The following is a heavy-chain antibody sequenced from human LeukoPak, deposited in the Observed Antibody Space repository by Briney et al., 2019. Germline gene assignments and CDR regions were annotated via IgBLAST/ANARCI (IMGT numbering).Heavy chain of an antibody. CDR1: GGTLSRYA. D-gene: IGHD3-10*01. Sequence: TVKLSCKASGGTLSRYAIRRVTQAPRQGLEWMRGNITIFGTANYAQKVQSRVTITADESTSTAYMELSSLRSDDTAVYYCARRGTYYYYPPDYWDQGPLVTVSS. CDR2: NITIFGTA. CDR3: ARRGTYYYYPPDY. V-gene: IGHV1-69*13. J-gene: IGHJ4*02.